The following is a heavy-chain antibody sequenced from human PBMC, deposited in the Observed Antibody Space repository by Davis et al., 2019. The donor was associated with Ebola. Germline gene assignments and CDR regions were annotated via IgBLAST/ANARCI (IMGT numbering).Heavy chain of an antibody. CDR3: ARHTSLGY. Sequence: GASLKISCAASGFTFSSYSMNWVRPAPGKGLEWVAVISYDGSNKYYADSVKGRFTISRDNSKNTLYLQMNSLRAEDTAVYYCARHTSLGYWGQGTLVTVSS. D-gene: IGHD3-16*01. V-gene: IGHV3-30*03. CDR2: ISYDGSNK. CDR1: GFTFSSYS. J-gene: IGHJ4*02.